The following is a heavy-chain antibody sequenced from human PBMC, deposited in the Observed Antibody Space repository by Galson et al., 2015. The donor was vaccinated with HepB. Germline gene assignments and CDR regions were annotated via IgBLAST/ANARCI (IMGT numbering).Heavy chain of an antibody. CDR1: GYTFISYG. CDR3: ARSGYYDSSGYARGNWFDP. Sequence: SVKVSCKASGYTFISYGISWVRQAPGQGLEWMGWISVYNGNTNYEQKLQDRVTMTTDTSTSTAYMELRSLRSDDTAVYYCARSGYYDSSGYARGNWFDPWGQGTLVTVSS. CDR2: ISVYNGNT. V-gene: IGHV1-18*01. D-gene: IGHD3-22*01. J-gene: IGHJ5*02.